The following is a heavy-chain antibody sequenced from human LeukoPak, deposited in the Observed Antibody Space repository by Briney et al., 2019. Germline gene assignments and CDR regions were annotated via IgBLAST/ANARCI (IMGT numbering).Heavy chain of an antibody. Sequence: ASVKVSCKASGYTFTDYALHWVRQVPGQRLEWMGWINAGNGNTKYSQKFQGRVTITRDTSASTAYMELSSPRSEDTAVYYCARGLGAWSGGSCGTGVWLDPWREGTLVTVPS. V-gene: IGHV1-3*01. J-gene: IGHJ5*02. CDR1: GYTFTDYA. CDR3: ARGLGAWSGGSCGTGVWLDP. CDR2: INAGNGNT. D-gene: IGHD2-15*01.